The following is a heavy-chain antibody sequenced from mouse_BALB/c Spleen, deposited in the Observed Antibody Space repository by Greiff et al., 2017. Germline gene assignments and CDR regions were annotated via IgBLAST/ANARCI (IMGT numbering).Heavy chain of an antibody. J-gene: IGHJ3*01. CDR3: ARNGNYDWFAY. V-gene: IGHV5-12-2*01. D-gene: IGHD2-1*01. CDR2: ISNGGGST. CDR1: GFTFSSYT. Sequence: EVKLMESGGGLVQPGGSLKLSCAASGFTFSSYTMSWVRQTPEKRLEWVAYISNGGGSTYYPDTVKGRFTISRDNAKNTLYLQMSSLKSEDTAMYYCARNGNYDWFAYWGQGTLVTVSA.